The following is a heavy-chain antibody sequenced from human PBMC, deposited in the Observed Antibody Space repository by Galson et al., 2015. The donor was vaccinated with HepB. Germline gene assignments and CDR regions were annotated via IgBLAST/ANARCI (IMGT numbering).Heavy chain of an antibody. CDR3: ARTDIVAAYFDY. V-gene: IGHV3-21*01. CDR1: GFTFSSYS. J-gene: IGHJ4*02. CDR2: ISSSSSYI. D-gene: IGHD5-12*01. Sequence: SLRLSCAASGFTFSSYSMNWVRQAPGKGLEWVSSISSSSSYIYYADSVKGRFTISRDNAKNSLYLQMNSLRAEDTAVYYCARTDIVAAYFDYWGQGTLVTVSS.